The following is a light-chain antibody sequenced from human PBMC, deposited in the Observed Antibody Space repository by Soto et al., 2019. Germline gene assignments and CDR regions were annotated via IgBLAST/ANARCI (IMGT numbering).Light chain of an antibody. CDR2: GES. J-gene: IGKJ5*01. Sequence: EIVLTQSPGTLSLSPGEITTLSCRASQSVSTTYLAWYQQRAGQAPRILISGESSRATGVPDRLSGSGSGTDLNLTITRLEPEDFTLYYCQKYGNSPITCGQGTRLEIK. V-gene: IGKV3-20*01. CDR3: QKYGNSPIT. CDR1: QSVSTTY.